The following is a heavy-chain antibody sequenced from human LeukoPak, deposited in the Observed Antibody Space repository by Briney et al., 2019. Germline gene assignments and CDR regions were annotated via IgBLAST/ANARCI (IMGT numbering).Heavy chain of an antibody. CDR1: GVSISSSSYY. CDR3: ARLNWSDLDY. Sequence: PSETLTLTCTVSGVSISSSSYYWGWIRQPPGKGLEWIGSVCCGGSTYYNPSLRSRVTISADTSKNQFSLKLTSVTAADTAVYYCARLNWSDLDYWGQGTLLTVSS. CDR2: VCCGGST. J-gene: IGHJ4*02. V-gene: IGHV4-39*01. D-gene: IGHD1-20*01.